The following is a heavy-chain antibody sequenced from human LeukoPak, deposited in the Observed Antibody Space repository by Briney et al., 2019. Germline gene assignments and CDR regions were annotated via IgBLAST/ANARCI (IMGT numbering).Heavy chain of an antibody. V-gene: IGHV3-11*01. CDR3: ARGAGPLFDP. J-gene: IGHJ5*02. CDR1: GFTFTDHY. Sequence: GGSLRLSCAASGFTFTDHYMSWIRQAPGKGLEWISYIDNSGGTMYYTDSVEGRFTVSRDNAKNSLYLQTNSLGAEDTAVYYCARGAGPLFDPWGQGTLVTVSS. CDR2: IDNSGGTM.